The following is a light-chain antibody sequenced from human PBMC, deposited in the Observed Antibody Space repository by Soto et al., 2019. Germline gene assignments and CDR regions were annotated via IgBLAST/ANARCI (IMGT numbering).Light chain of an antibody. J-gene: IGKJ4*01. CDR2: GTS. V-gene: IGKV3D-15*01. CDR1: QSVSSN. CDR3: RQYNSYAPLT. Sequence: EMVMTQSPATLSVSPGEKAALSCMASQSVSSNLAWYQQKPGQTPRLLIYGTSTRATGIPARFSGSGSGTDFTLTISSMQPDDFATGYCRQYNSYAPLTFGGGTTVDIK.